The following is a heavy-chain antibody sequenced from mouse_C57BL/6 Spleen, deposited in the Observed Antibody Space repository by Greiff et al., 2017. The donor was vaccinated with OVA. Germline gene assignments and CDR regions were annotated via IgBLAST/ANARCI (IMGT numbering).Heavy chain of an antibody. V-gene: IGHV3-6*01. Sequence: EVQLVESGPGLVKPSQSLSLTCSVTGYSITSGYYWNWIRQFPGNKLEWMGYISYDGSNNYNPSLKNRISITRDTSKNQFFLKLNSVTTEDTATYYCAREMDDWGQGTSVTVSS. CDR1: GYSITSGYY. J-gene: IGHJ4*01. CDR2: ISYDGSN. CDR3: AREMDD.